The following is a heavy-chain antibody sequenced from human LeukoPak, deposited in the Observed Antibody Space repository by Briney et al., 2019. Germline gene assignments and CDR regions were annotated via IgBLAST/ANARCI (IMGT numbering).Heavy chain of an antibody. CDR2: SNSDGSTT. V-gene: IGHV3-74*01. D-gene: IGHD4/OR15-4a*01. J-gene: IGHJ3*01. CDR1: GFTFISYW. Sequence: GGSLRLSCAASGFTFISYWMHWVRQVPGKGLVWVSRSNSDGSTTNYADSVKGRFTISIDNARNTLFLQMNSLIAEDTAVYYCARANLGAFDVWGQGTMVTVSS. CDR3: ARANLGAFDV.